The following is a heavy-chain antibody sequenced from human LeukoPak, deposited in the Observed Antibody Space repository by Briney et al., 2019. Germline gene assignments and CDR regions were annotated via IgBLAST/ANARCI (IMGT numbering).Heavy chain of an antibody. CDR1: GYSFTSYW. CDR2: IYPGGSDT. V-gene: IGHV5-51*01. D-gene: IGHD3-10*01. J-gene: IGHJ4*02. CDR3: ARRGIRDYYGSGSYYGFDY. Sequence: GESLKISCKGSGYSFTSYWIGWVRQMPGKGLEWMGIIYPGGSDTRYSPSFQGQVTISADKSISTAYLQWSSLKASDTAMYYCARRGIRDYYGSGSYYGFDYWGQGTLVTVSS.